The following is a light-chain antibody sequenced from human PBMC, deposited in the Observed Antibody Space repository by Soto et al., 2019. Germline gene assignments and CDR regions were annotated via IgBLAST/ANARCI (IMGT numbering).Light chain of an antibody. CDR1: QSVSSH. V-gene: IGKV3-11*01. CDR2: DAS. CDR3: QQYTGLPRT. Sequence: EVVLTQSPATLSLSPGQRATLSCRASQSVSSHLAWYQQKPGQAPRLLIFDASNRASGIPARFSGSGSGTDFTLTISRLEPEDFAVYYCQQYTGLPRTFGQGTKVDIK. J-gene: IGKJ1*01.